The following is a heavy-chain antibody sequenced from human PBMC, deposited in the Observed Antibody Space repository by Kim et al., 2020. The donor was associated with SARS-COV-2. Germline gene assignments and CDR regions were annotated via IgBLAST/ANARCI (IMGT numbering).Heavy chain of an antibody. Sequence: ASVKVSCKVSGYTLTELSMHWVRQAPGKGLEWMGGFDPEDGETIYAQKFQGRVTMTEDTSTDTAYMELSSLRSEDTAVYYCATDGITMVRGVIRGYYYGMDVWGQGTTVTVSS. V-gene: IGHV1-24*01. D-gene: IGHD3-10*01. CDR1: GYTLTELS. J-gene: IGHJ6*02. CDR3: ATDGITMVRGVIRGYYYGMDV. CDR2: FDPEDGET.